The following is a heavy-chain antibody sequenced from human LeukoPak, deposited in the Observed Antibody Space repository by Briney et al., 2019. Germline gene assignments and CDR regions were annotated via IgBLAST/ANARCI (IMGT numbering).Heavy chain of an antibody. V-gene: IGHV3-49*04. CDR1: GFTFGEYG. CDR2: IRSKAYGGTT. J-gene: IGHJ4*02. Sequence: GGSLRLSCTASGFTFGEYGLSWVRQAPGKGLEWISFIRSKAYGGTTEHAASVKGRFTISRDDSKSIVYLQMNSLKTEDTAMCYCTRAAYDSSGYLFDYWGQGTLVTVSS. CDR3: TRAAYDSSGYLFDY. D-gene: IGHD3-22*01.